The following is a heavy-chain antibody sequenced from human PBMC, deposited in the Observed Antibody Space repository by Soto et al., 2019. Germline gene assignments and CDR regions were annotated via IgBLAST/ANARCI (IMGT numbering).Heavy chain of an antibody. CDR1: GGLISKYS. D-gene: IGHD5-12*01. V-gene: IGHV1-69*06. CDR2: VLPISGST. Sequence: QVQLVQSGAEVRKPGSSVKVSCKTSGGLISKYSFYWVRQAPGQGLEWMGGVLPISGSTDYAQKFQGRLTITADRSTSTVYMELSRLRSDDTANYYCATIRVRGGPLRFEDGGQGMLISVSS. CDR3: ATIRVRGGPLRFED. J-gene: IGHJ4*01.